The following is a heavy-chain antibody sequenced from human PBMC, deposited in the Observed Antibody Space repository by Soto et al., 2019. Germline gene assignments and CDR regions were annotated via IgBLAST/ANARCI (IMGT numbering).Heavy chain of an antibody. V-gene: IGHV4-30-2*01. CDR1: GGSISSGGYS. CDR3: VKHGYDYDPPDY. D-gene: IGHD4-17*01. J-gene: IGHJ4*02. Sequence: SETLSITCAVSGGSISSGGYSWSWIRQPPGKGLEWIGYIYHSGSTYYNPSLKSRVAISVDTSKTRFYLSLSSVTAADTAVYYCVKHGYDYDPPDYCGQGTLVPVS. CDR2: IYHSGST.